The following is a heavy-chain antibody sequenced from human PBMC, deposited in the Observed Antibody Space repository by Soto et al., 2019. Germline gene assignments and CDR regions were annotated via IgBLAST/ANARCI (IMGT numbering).Heavy chain of an antibody. CDR2: IWNDGSNE. CDR3: ATDEGSAPFDY. Sequence: PGGSLRLSCAASGFSFSTYGRHWVRQAPGQGLEWVAVIWNDGSNENYADSVKGRFTISRNNSKNTLYLQMNSLRAEDTAVYYCATDEGSAPFDYWGQGTLVTVSS. V-gene: IGHV3-33*01. J-gene: IGHJ4*02. CDR1: GFSFSTYG.